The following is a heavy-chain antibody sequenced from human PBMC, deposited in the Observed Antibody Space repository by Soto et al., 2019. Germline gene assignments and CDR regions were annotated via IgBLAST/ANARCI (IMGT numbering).Heavy chain of an antibody. CDR3: AVKMHSRSLSYPRMDNLFDP. CDR1: GFSFSRYT. Sequence: GGYLRLSCAASGFSFSRYTVNWVRQVPGKGLEWVSSISSDSDYIYYVASVKGRFTISRDTARNSVFLQMNSLRPEDSAVYYYAVKMHSRSLSYPRMDNLFDPRGQGTLVTVSS. V-gene: IGHV3-21*06. D-gene: IGHD6-13*01. J-gene: IGHJ5*02. CDR2: ISSDSDYI.